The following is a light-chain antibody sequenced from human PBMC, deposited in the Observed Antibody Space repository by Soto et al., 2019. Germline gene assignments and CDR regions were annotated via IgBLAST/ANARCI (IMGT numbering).Light chain of an antibody. Sequence: QPVLTQPPSASGTPGQRVTISCSGSSSNIGSNSVNWYQQLPGTAPKLLMYSSNQRPSGVPDRFSGSKSGTSASLAISGLKSEYEADYYCAAWDDSLNGVVFGGGTKVTVL. CDR1: SSNIGSNS. CDR3: AAWDDSLNGVV. CDR2: SSN. V-gene: IGLV1-44*01. J-gene: IGLJ2*01.